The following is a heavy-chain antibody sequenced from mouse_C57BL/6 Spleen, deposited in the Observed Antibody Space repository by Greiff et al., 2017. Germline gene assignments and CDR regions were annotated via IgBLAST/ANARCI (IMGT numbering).Heavy chain of an antibody. Sequence: VQLQPSGAELVKPGASVKMSCKASGYTFTSYWITWVKQRPGQGLEWIGDIYPGSGSTNYNEKFKSKATLTVDTSSSTAYMQLSSLTSEDSAVYYCARWRDGYYQYYFDYWGQGTTLTVSS. CDR3: ARWRDGYYQYYFDY. CDR1: GYTFTSYW. D-gene: IGHD2-3*01. CDR2: IYPGSGST. V-gene: IGHV1-55*01. J-gene: IGHJ2*01.